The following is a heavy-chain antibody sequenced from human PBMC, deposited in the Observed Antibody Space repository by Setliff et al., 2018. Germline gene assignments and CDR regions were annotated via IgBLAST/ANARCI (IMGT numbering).Heavy chain of an antibody. V-gene: IGHV3-11*04. J-gene: IGHJ4*02. CDR3: ARALGVTNKPLDC. CDR1: GFIFSDYY. D-gene: IGHD1-26*01. CDR2: ITSSGTTT. Sequence: PSETLSLSCAASGFIFSDYYMTWIRQAPGKGLEWVSYITSSGTTTFNADSVKGRFSISRDNAKNSLFLQMNSLRAEDTALYYCARALGVTNKPLDCWGQGTLVTVSS.